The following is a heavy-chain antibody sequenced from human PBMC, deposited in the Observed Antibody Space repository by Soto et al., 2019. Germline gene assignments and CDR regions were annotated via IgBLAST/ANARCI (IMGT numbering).Heavy chain of an antibody. Sequence: SETLPVTCAVSGGTISSGAYSWCWIRQPPGKGLEWIGYMYHSGSTYYNPSLKSRVTISIDRSKNQFSLRLSSVTAADTAVYYCARRKAEEYCSISSSCRIVFDIWGQGTMVT. CDR2: MYHSGST. CDR3: ARRKAEEYCSISSSCRIVFDI. CDR1: GGTISSGAYS. D-gene: IGHD2-2*01. J-gene: IGHJ3*02. V-gene: IGHV4-30-2*01.